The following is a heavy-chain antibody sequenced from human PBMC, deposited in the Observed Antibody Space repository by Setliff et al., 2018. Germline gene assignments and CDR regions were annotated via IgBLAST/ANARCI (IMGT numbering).Heavy chain of an antibody. D-gene: IGHD1-26*01. CDR1: GYRFSTYW. V-gene: IGHV5-51*01. J-gene: IGHJ4*02. CDR3: AASGTYFPFDY. CDR2: IYPGDSDT. Sequence: GESLKISCKGSGYRFSTYWIGWVRQMPGKGLEWMGIIYPGDSDTRYSPAFQGQFTISVDKSINTAYLQWGSLKASDTAMYYCAASGTYFPFDYWGQGTLVTVSS.